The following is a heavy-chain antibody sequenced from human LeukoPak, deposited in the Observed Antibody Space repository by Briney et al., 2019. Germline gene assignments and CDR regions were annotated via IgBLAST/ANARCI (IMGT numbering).Heavy chain of an antibody. V-gene: IGHV3-48*04. CDR2: ISSSGSTI. Sequence: PGESLRLSCAASGFTFSSYSMNWVRQAPGKGLEWVSYISSSGSTIYYADSVKDRFTISRDNAKNSLYLQMNSLRAEDTAVYYCAELGITMIGGVWGKGTTVTISS. CDR1: GFTFSSYS. J-gene: IGHJ6*04. CDR3: AELGITMIGGV. D-gene: IGHD3-10*02.